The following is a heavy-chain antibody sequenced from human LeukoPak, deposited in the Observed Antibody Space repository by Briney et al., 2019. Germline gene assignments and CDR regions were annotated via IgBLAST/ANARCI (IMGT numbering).Heavy chain of an antibody. CDR3: ATTRTAVLLWPLDI. D-gene: IGHD3-10*01. J-gene: IGHJ3*02. CDR2: IFYSGTT. V-gene: IGHV4-39*07. Sequence: SQTLSLTCTVSGGSVSTSSYYWGWIRQPPGKGLEWIGSIFYSGTTYYNPSLKSRVTISVDTSKNQFSLKLSSVTAADTAVYYCATTRTAVLLWPLDIWGQGTMVTVSS. CDR1: GGSVSTSSYY.